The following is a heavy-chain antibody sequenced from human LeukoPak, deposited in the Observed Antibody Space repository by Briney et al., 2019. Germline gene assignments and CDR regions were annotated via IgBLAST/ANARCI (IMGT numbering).Heavy chain of an antibody. CDR1: GFTFSSYG. CDR2: ISYDGSNK. D-gene: IGHD3-10*01. CDR3: AKGALLWFELHYYYYGMDV. V-gene: IGHV3-30*18. Sequence: PGRSLRLSCAASGFTFSSYGMHWVRQAPGKGLEWVAVISYDGSNKYYADSVKGRFTISRDNSKNTLYLQMNSLRAEDTAVYYCAKGALLWFELHYYYYGMDVWGQGTTVTVSS. J-gene: IGHJ6*02.